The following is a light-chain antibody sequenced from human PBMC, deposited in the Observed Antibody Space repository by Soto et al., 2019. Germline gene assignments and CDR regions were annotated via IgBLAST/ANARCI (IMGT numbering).Light chain of an antibody. Sequence: DIQMTQSPSSLSASVGDRVTITCQASQNITNYLNWYQLELGKAPKLLIYDASDLDMGVPSRFTGGGTGTDFTFTISGLQHEDFATYYCQQHHDLPLTFGSAHKVDIK. CDR1: QNITNY. CDR3: QQHHDLPLT. J-gene: IGKJ4*01. CDR2: DAS. V-gene: IGKV1-33*01.